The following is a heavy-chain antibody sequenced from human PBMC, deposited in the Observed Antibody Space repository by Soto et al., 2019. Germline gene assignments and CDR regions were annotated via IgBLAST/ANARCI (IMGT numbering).Heavy chain of an antibody. V-gene: IGHV1-2*04. CDR3: ARGVSGWSPFDV. CDR2: INPKSGVT. CDR1: GYTFTDYY. Sequence: QVQLVQSGAVLKKPGASVKVSCKASGYTFTDYYVHWLRQAPGQGLEWMGWINPKSGVTHYAQKFQGWVTLTRDTSVSTVYMELNRLKSDDTAVFFCARGVSGWSPFDVWGQGTLVTVSS. D-gene: IGHD6-19*01. J-gene: IGHJ4*02.